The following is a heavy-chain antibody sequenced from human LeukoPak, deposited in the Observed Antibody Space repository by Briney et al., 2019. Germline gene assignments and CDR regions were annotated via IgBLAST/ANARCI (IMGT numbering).Heavy chain of an antibody. CDR2: IHYSGST. CDR1: GGSISSSSYY. CDR3: ARGNHYDFWSGYYTRDYYGMDV. D-gene: IGHD3-3*01. J-gene: IGHJ6*02. V-gene: IGHV4-39*07. Sequence: SETLSLTCTVSGGSISSSSYYWGWIRQPPGKGLEWIGSIHYSGSTNYSPSLKSRVTISVDTSKNQFSLKLSSVTAADTAVYYCARGNHYDFWSGYYTRDYYGMDVWGQGTTVTVSS.